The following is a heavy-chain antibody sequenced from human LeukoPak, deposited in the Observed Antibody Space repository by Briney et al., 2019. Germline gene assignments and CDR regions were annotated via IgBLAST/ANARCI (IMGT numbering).Heavy chain of an antibody. CDR2: INHSGST. J-gene: IGHJ4*02. V-gene: IGHV4-34*01. CDR3: ARMTGGLIPY. Sequence: SETLSLTCAVYGGSFSGYYWSWIRQPPGKGLECIGEINHSGSTNYNPSLKSRVTISVDTSKNQFSLKLSSVTAADTAVYYCARMTGGLIPYWGQGTLVTVSS. CDR1: GGSFSGYY.